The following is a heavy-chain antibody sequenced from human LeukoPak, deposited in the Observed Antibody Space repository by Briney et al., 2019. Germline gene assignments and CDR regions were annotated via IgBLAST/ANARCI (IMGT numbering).Heavy chain of an antibody. CDR3: ARDRYYGTGSYYHAPIDY. Sequence: SSEKVSCKASGDTFTGYYMHWVRQAPGQGLEWMGWINPNSGGTNYAQKFQGRVTMTRDTSISTAYMELSRLRSDDTAVYYCARDRYYGTGSYYHAPIDYWGQGTLVTVSS. D-gene: IGHD3-10*01. J-gene: IGHJ4*02. CDR1: GDTFTGYY. CDR2: INPNSGGT. V-gene: IGHV1-2*02.